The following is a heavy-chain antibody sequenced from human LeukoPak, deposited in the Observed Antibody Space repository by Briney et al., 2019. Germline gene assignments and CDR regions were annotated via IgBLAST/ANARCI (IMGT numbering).Heavy chain of an antibody. Sequence: GGSLRLSCAASGFIFTTYSMNWVRQAPGKGLEWVSYISSSGSTMYYADSVKGRFTMSRDNAQHSLFLQMNRLRAEDTAVYHCTRGGLGSWTFDSWGQGTRVTVSS. CDR1: GFIFTTYS. D-gene: IGHD1-26*01. CDR3: TRGGLGSWTFDS. V-gene: IGHV3-48*04. J-gene: IGHJ4*02. CDR2: ISSSGSTM.